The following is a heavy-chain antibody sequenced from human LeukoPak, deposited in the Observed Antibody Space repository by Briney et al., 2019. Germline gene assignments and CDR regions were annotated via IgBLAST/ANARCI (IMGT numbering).Heavy chain of an antibody. V-gene: IGHV1-18*01. CDR1: GYTFTSYG. D-gene: IGHD3-22*01. CDR3: ARVDRYYTYDSGGYYHY. CDR2: ISAYNGNT. J-gene: IGHJ4*02. Sequence: ASVKVSCKASGYTFTSYGISWVRQAPGQGLEWMGWISAYNGNTNYAQKLQGRVTMTTDTSTSTAYMELRSLRSDDTAVYYCARVDRYYTYDSGGYYHYWGQGTLVTVSS.